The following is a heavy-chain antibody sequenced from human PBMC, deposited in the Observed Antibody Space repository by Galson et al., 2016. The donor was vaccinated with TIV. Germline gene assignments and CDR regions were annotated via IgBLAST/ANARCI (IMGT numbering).Heavy chain of an antibody. CDR3: ARGFSSYYFDY. CDR2: ISYDGSNT. J-gene: IGHJ4*02. V-gene: IGHV3-30*03. CDR1: GFTFSNHW. D-gene: IGHD6-13*01. Sequence: SLRLSCAASGFTFSNHWTHWVRQAPGKGLEWVAVISYDGSNTYYADSVKGRFTISRDKSKNTLYLQMDSPRAEDTAVHYCARGFSSYYFDYWGQGTLVTVSS.